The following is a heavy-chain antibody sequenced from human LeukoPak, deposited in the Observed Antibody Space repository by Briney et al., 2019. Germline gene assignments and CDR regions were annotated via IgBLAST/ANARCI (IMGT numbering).Heavy chain of an antibody. D-gene: IGHD4-17*01. J-gene: IGHJ4*02. CDR3: AKDYGDYGVY. Sequence: GGSLRLSCAASGFTFDDYGMHWVRQAPGKGLEWVAVIWYDGSNKYYADSVKGRFTISRDNSKNTLYLQMNSLRAEDTAVYYCAKDYGDYGVYWGQGTLVTVSS. V-gene: IGHV3-33*06. CDR1: GFTFDDYG. CDR2: IWYDGSNK.